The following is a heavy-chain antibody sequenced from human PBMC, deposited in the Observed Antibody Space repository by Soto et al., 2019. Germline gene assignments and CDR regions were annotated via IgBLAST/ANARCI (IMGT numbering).Heavy chain of an antibody. J-gene: IGHJ4*02. Sequence: PSETLSLTCTVSGGSISSSSYYWGWIRQPPGKGLEWIGEINHSGSTNYNPSLKSRVTISVDTSKNQFSLNLNSVTAADTAVYYCARGEPPRLNVVVIQPYFDYWGQGALVTVSS. CDR1: GGSISSSSYY. CDR2: INHSGST. V-gene: IGHV4-39*07. D-gene: IGHD2-21*01. CDR3: ARGEPPRLNVVVIQPYFDY.